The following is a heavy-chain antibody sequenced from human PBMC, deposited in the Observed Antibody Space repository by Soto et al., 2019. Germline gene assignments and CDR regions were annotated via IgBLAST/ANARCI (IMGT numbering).Heavy chain of an antibody. CDR3: ARGRRLVVPAAKGAHYYYYMDV. Sequence: ASVKVSCKASGYTFTSYDINWVRQATGQGLEWMGWMNPNSGNTGYAQKFQGRVTMTRNTSIGTAYMELSSLRSEDTAVYYCARGRRLVVPAAKGAHYYYYMDVWGKGTTVTVSS. J-gene: IGHJ6*03. V-gene: IGHV1-8*01. D-gene: IGHD2-2*01. CDR2: MNPNSGNT. CDR1: GYTFTSYD.